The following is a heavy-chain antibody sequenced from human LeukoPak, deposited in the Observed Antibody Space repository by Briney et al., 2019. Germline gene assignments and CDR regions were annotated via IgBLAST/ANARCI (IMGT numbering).Heavy chain of an antibody. V-gene: IGHV1-69*05. J-gene: IGHJ5*02. D-gene: IGHD2-15*01. Sequence: GASVKVSCKASGGTFSSYAISWVRQAPGQGLEWMGGIIPIFGTANYAQKFQGRVTITTDESTSTAYMELSSLRSEDTAVYYCARAGYCSGGSCYNWFDPWAREPWSPSPQ. CDR2: IIPIFGTA. CDR3: ARAGYCSGGSCYNWFDP. CDR1: GGTFSSYA.